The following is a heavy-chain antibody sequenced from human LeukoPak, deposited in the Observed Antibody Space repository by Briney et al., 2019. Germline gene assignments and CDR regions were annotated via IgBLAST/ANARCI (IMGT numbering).Heavy chain of an antibody. D-gene: IGHD7-27*01. J-gene: IGHJ3*02. CDR2: IIPIFGTA. CDR3: ARDPINWGYDAFDI. V-gene: IGHV1-69*05. Sequence: SVMVSCKASGYTFTTYGINWVRQAPGQGLEWMGGIIPIFGTANYAQKFQGRVTITTDESTSTAYMELSSLRSEDTAVYYCARDPINWGYDAFDIWGQGTMVTVSS. CDR1: GYTFTTYG.